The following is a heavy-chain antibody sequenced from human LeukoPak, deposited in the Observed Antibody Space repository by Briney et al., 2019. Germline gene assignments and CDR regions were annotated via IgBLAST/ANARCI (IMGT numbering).Heavy chain of an antibody. V-gene: IGHV1-2*02. CDR1: GYTFTAYY. CDR3: GRDRPLDY. J-gene: IGHJ4*02. Sequence: ASVKVSCKASGYTFTAYYMHWVRQAPGQGLEWIGWINPSSGDTKYAQKFQGRVTITRETSITTAYMELSSLRSDDTAVHYCGRDRPLDYWGQGTLVSASS. CDR2: INPSSGDT.